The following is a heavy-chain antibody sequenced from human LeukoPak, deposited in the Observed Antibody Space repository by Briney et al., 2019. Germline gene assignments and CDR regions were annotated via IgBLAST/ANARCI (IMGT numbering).Heavy chain of an antibody. Sequence: GGSLRLSCAASGFTFYDYGMSWVRQAPGKGLEWVSGINWNGGSTGYADSVKGRFTISRDNAKNSVYLQMNSLRAEDTALYYCARGGVRTYMDVWGKGTTVTVSS. CDR1: GFTFYDYG. D-gene: IGHD1-26*01. CDR3: ARGGVRTYMDV. J-gene: IGHJ6*03. CDR2: INWNGGST. V-gene: IGHV3-20*04.